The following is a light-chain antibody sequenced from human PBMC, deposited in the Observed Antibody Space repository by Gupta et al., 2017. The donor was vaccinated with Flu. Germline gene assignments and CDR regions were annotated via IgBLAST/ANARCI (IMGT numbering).Light chain of an antibody. CDR2: EDN. CDR3: CSYAGSTYV. Sequence: QSALTQPASVSGSPGQSITISCTGTTSDVGTYNVVSWYQHHPDKAPKLIIYEDNKRPSGVSNRFSGSKSDNTASLTISGLQAEDEADYYCCSYAGSTYVFGSGTKVTVL. J-gene: IGLJ1*01. V-gene: IGLV2-23*01. CDR1: TSDVGTYNV.